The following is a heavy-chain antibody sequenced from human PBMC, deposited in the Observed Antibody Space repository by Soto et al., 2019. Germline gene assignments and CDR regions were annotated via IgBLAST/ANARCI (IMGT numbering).Heavy chain of an antibody. Sequence: EVQLLESGGGLVQPGGSLRLSCAASGFTFSTYAMNWVRQAPGKGLEWVSSITPGAGGTSYADSVKGRFTISRDNSKNTLYLQMNNLRAEDTAVYYCAKVVTLGVTGYYFDSWGQGTLVTVSS. CDR2: ITPGAGGT. D-gene: IGHD3-10*01. CDR3: AKVVTLGVTGYYFDS. V-gene: IGHV3-23*01. CDR1: GFTFSTYA. J-gene: IGHJ4*02.